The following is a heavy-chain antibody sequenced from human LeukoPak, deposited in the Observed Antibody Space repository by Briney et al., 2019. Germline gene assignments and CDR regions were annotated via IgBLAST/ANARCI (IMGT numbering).Heavy chain of an antibody. Sequence: GGSLRLSCAASGFSFSSYAMSWVRQAPGKGLEWVSAISGSGGSTYYADSVKGRITISRDNSKNTLYLQMNSLRAEDTAVYYCAKDRLTNSWFDPWGQGTLVTVSS. D-gene: IGHD2-8*01. CDR3: AKDRLTNSWFDP. CDR2: ISGSGGST. J-gene: IGHJ5*02. CDR1: GFSFSSYA. V-gene: IGHV3-23*01.